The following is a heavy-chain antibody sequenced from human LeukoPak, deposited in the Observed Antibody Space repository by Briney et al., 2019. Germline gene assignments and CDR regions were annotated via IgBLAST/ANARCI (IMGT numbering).Heavy chain of an antibody. J-gene: IGHJ4*02. CDR2: ISSNGVST. D-gene: IGHD3-22*01. CDR3: ARARNDYDSNGFSVLDY. V-gene: IGHV3-64*01. CDR1: GFTFSSYA. Sequence: GGSLRLSCAASGFTFSSYAMHWVRQAPGTGLEYVSGISSNGVSTYYANSVKGRFTISRDNSKNTLYLQMNSLRAEDTALYYCARARNDYDSNGFSVLDYWGQGTLVTVSS.